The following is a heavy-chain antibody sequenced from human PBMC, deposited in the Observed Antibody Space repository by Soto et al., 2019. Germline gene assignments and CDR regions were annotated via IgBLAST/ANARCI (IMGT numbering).Heavy chain of an antibody. J-gene: IGHJ4*02. Sequence: QVQLVESGGGVVQPGRSLRLSCAASGFTFSSYAMHWVRQAPGKGLEWVAVISYDGSNKYYADSVKGRFTISRDNSKNTLYLQMNSLSAEDTAVYYCARDLGRDGYSPLDYWGQGTLVTVSS. CDR2: ISYDGSNK. D-gene: IGHD5-18*01. V-gene: IGHV3-30-3*01. CDR1: GFTFSSYA. CDR3: ARDLGRDGYSPLDY.